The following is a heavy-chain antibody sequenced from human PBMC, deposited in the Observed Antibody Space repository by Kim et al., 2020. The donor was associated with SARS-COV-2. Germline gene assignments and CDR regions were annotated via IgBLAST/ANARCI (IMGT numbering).Heavy chain of an antibody. CDR1: GFTFTSSA. Sequence: SVKVSCKASGFTFTSSAMQWVRQARGQRLEWIGWIVVGSGNTNYAQKFQERVTITRDMSTSTAYMELSSLRSEDTAVYYCAADRTEYSSSWYDYYYYGMDVWGQGTTVTVSS. CDR2: IVVGSGNT. V-gene: IGHV1-58*02. D-gene: IGHD6-13*01. CDR3: AADRTEYSSSWYDYYYYGMDV. J-gene: IGHJ6*02.